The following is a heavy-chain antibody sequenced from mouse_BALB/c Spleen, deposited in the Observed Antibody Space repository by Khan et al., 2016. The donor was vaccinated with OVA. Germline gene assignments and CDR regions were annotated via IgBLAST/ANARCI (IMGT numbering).Heavy chain of an antibody. CDR3: ARRNYFGYTIAY. V-gene: IGHV1-77*01. Sequence: QVQLKQSGAELARPGASVKLSCKASGYTFTDYYINWVKLRTGQGLEWIGEISPGSGDTYYNERFKGKATLTADTSSSTAYMQLSSLTSDASAVYFCARRNYFGYTIAYWGQGTLVTVSA. J-gene: IGHJ3*01. D-gene: IGHD1-2*01. CDR1: GYTFTDYY. CDR2: ISPGSGDT.